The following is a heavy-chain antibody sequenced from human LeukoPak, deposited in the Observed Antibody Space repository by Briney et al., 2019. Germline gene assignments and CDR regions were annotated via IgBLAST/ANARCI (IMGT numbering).Heavy chain of an antibody. CDR2: IGTIGSPI. Sequence: PGGSLRLSCAASGVTIRSFEMNWVRQAPGKGLEWLSYIGTIGSPIYYADSVKGRFTISRDNARNSLCLQMNSLRVEDTAVYYCARFYDSSGRDYWGQGTLVTVSS. D-gene: IGHD3-22*01. J-gene: IGHJ4*02. V-gene: IGHV3-48*03. CDR1: GVTIRSFE. CDR3: ARFYDSSGRDY.